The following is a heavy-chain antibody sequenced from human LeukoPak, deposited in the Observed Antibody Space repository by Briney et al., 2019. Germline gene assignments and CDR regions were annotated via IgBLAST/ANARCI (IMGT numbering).Heavy chain of an antibody. J-gene: IGHJ4*02. CDR3: AKDRQYQLLTPDY. V-gene: IGHV3-23*01. CDR2: VRGSDAGT. CDR1: GFTFSSYA. Sequence: GGSLRLSCAASGFTFSSYAMNWVRQAPGKGLEWVSAVRGSDAGTSYADSVKGRFTISRDNSKNTLYLQMNSLRAEDTAVYYCAKDRQYQLLTPDYWGQGTLVTVSS. D-gene: IGHD2-2*01.